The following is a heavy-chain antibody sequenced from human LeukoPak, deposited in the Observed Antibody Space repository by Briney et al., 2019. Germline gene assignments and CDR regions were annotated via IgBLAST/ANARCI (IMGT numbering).Heavy chain of an antibody. V-gene: IGHV4-61*02. Sequence: SETLSLTYTVSGGSISSGSYYWRWIRQPAGKGLEWIGRIYTSGSTNYNPSLKSRVTISVDTSKNQFSLKLSSVTAADTAVYYCARDRRDCGGDCYWFDVGDYYYMDVWGKGTTVTVSS. J-gene: IGHJ6*03. CDR2: IYTSGST. D-gene: IGHD2-21*01. CDR3: ARDRRDCGGDCYWFDVGDYYYMDV. CDR1: GGSISSGSYY.